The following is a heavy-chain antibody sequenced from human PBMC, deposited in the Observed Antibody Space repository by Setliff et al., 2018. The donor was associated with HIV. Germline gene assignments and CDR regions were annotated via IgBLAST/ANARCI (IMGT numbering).Heavy chain of an antibody. CDR1: GFTFNDYY. CDR3: VRDWHSSAWGKVGDY. Sequence: GGSLRLSCAVSGFTFNDYYMSWIRQAPGKGLEYISYIGGSGGTDIKYADSVKGRFTISRDNAKNALYLQMNSLGGEDTAVYYCVRDWHSSAWGKVGDYWGQGTLVTVSS. CDR2: IGGSGGTDI. D-gene: IGHD3-16*01. J-gene: IGHJ4*02. V-gene: IGHV3-11*01.